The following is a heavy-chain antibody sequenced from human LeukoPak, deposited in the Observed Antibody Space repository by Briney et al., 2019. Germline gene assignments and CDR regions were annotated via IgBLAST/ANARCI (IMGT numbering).Heavy chain of an antibody. CDR2: ISSSSSYI. CDR3: ARANKVPHYMDV. J-gene: IGHJ6*03. V-gene: IGHV3-21*01. Sequence: MTGGSLRLSCAASGFTFSSYSMNWVRQAPGKGLEWVSSISSSSSYIYYADSVKGRFTISRDNAKNSLYLQMNSLRAEDTAVYYCARANKVPHYMDVRGKGTTVTVSS. CDR1: GFTFSSYS.